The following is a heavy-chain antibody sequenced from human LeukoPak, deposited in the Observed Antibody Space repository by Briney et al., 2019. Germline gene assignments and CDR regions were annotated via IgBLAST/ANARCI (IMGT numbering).Heavy chain of an antibody. CDR1: GYTFTSYY. CDR2: INPTGGST. CDR3: AREQQDYSNGSWAFDY. D-gene: IGHD6-19*01. Sequence: ASVKVSCKASGYTFTSYYMHWVRQAPGQGLEWMGLINPTGGSTGYAQKFQGRVTMTRDMSTSTDYMEVSGLRSDDTAIYYCAREQQDYSNGSWAFDYWGQGTLVTVSS. J-gene: IGHJ4*02. V-gene: IGHV1-46*01.